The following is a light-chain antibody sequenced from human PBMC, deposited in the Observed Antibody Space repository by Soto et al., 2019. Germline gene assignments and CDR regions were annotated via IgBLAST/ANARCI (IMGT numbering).Light chain of an antibody. V-gene: IGKV3D-15*01. CDR2: HAS. J-gene: IGKJ5*01. Sequence: MTQSPATLSVYPGEGATLSCRASHTVSSHLAWYQQKNGQAPRLLIYHASIRATGIPARFSGSGSETEFILTISSLQSDDFAVYYCQQYHTWPPSTTFGQGTRLEIK. CDR1: HTVSSH. CDR3: QQYHTWPPSTT.